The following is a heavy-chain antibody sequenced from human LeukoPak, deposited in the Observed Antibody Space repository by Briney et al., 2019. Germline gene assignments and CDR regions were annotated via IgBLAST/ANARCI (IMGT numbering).Heavy chain of an antibody. D-gene: IGHD3-22*01. CDR1: GFTFDDYA. V-gene: IGHV3-30*18. CDR3: AKDAYYYDSSGYYPPYIDY. CDR2: ISYDGSNK. J-gene: IGHJ4*02. Sequence: GRSLRLSCAASGFTFDDYAMHWVRQAPGKGLEWVAVISYDGSNKYYADSVKGRFTISRDNSKNTLYLQMNSLRAEDTAVYYCAKDAYYYDSSGYYPPYIDYWGQGTLVTVSS.